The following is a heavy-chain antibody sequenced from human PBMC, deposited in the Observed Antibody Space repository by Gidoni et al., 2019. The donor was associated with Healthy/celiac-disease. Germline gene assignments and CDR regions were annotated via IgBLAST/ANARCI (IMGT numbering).Heavy chain of an antibody. V-gene: IGHV4-34*01. CDR2: INHSGSP. Sequence: QVQLQQWGAGLLKPSETLSLTCAVYGGSFSGYYWSWIRQPPGKGLEWIGEINHSGSPNYNPSLKSRVTISVDTSKNQFSLKLSSVTAADTAVYYCARVHQGRIYGSGSYYPNYYYYGMDVWGQGTTVTVSS. J-gene: IGHJ6*02. D-gene: IGHD3-10*01. CDR1: GGSFSGYY. CDR3: ARVHQGRIYGSGSYYPNYYYYGMDV.